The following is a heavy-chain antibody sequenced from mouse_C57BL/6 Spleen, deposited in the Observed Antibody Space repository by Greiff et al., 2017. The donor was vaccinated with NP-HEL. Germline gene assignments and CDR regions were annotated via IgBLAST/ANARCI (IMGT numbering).Heavy chain of an antibody. D-gene: IGHD1-1*01. J-gene: IGHJ4*01. CDR3: ARGATVVGAMDY. Sequence: QVQLQQPGAELVKPGASVKLSCKASGYTFTSYWMQWVKQRPGQGLEWIGEIDPSDSYTNYNQKFKGKATLTVDTSSSTAYMQLSSLTSEDSAVYYCARGATVVGAMDYWGQGTSVTVSS. V-gene: IGHV1-50*01. CDR1: GYTFTSYW. CDR2: IDPSDSYT.